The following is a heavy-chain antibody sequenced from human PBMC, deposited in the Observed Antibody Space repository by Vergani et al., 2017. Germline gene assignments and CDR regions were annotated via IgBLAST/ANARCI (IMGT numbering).Heavy chain of an antibody. CDR3: AREGLSDSSSAFFDY. CDR1: GFTFSSYG. V-gene: IGHV3-33*01. CDR2: IWYDGSNK. Sequence: QVQLVESGGGVFQPGRSLRLSCAASGFTFSSYGMHWVRQAPGKGLEWVAVIWYDGSNKYYADSVKGRFTISRDNSKNTLYLQMNSLRAEDTAVYYCAREGLSDSSSAFFDYWGQGTLVTFSS. D-gene: IGHD6-6*01. J-gene: IGHJ4*02.